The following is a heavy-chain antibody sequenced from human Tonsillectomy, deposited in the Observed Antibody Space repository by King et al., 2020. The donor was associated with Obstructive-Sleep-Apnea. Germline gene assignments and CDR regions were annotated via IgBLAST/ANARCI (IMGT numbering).Heavy chain of an antibody. CDR2: IFYSGST. CDR1: GDSISSRSYY. CDR3: ARLSTVVRGVTPSGDY. V-gene: IGHV4-39*01. D-gene: IGHD3-10*01. Sequence: QLQESGPGLVKPSETLSLTCTVSGDSISSRSYYWGWIRQPPGKGLEWVGTIFYSGSTYYNPSLKSRVTISVDTSKNQISLNLRSVTAADTAVYYCARLSTVVRGVTPSGDYWGQGTLVTVSS. J-gene: IGHJ4*02.